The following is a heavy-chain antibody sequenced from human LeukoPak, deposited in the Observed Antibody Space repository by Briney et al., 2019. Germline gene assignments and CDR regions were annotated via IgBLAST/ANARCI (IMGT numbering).Heavy chain of an antibody. CDR2: INPSGGST. CDR3: AGGWFDP. J-gene: IGHJ5*02. CDR1: GYTFTSYY. Sequence: ASVKVPCTASGYTFTSYYMHWVRQAPGQGLERMGIINPSGGSTSYAQKFQGRVTITADESTSTAYMELSSLRSEDTAVYYCAGGWFDPWGQGTLVTVSS. V-gene: IGHV1-46*01.